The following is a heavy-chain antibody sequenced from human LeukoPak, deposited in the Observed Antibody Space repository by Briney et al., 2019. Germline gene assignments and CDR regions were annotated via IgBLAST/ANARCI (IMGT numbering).Heavy chain of an antibody. CDR3: AGGSGSYYNYFCY. D-gene: IGHD3-10*01. Sequence: SETLSLTCAVSGGSISSSNWWSWVRQPPGRGLEWIGEIYLSGSTNYNPSLKSRVTISVDKSKNQFSLKLSSVTAADTAVYYCAGGSGSYYNYFCYWGQGTLVTVSS. CDR2: IYLSGST. CDR1: GGSISSSNW. J-gene: IGHJ4*02. V-gene: IGHV4-4*02.